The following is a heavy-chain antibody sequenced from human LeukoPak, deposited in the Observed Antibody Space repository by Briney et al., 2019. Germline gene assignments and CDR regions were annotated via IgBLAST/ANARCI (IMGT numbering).Heavy chain of an antibody. V-gene: IGHV1-24*01. D-gene: IGHD1-14*01. CDR3: TPERPDLLIPLDPFDS. CDR1: GYTLTELS. CDR2: FYSKSGDT. Sequence: ASVNVSCKVSGYTLTELSIHWVRQIPGKGLEWLAGFYSKSGDTFYPPKFQGIVTMTEDTTTDAAYKERTKLGSEHAALYYWTPERPDLLIPLDPFDSWGQGTLVTVSS. J-gene: IGHJ4*02.